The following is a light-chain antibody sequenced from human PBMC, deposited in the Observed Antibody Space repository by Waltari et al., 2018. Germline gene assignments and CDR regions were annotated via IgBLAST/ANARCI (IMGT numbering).Light chain of an antibody. CDR1: RNNVGNQG. J-gene: IGLJ3*02. V-gene: IGLV10-54*04. CDR2: RTH. Sequence: QAGLTPPPSVSRALGQTATLTCAGNRNNVGNQGAAWLQQHQDHPPKLPSYRTHNRPSCSSERFSASRSGNTASLAIPGLQADDEADYYCSAWDKDLVAVVFGGGTKLTVL. CDR3: SAWDKDLVAVV.